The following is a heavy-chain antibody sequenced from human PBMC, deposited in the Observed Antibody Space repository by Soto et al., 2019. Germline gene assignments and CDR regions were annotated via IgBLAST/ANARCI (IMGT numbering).Heavy chain of an antibody. CDR3: ARDLNLGLGDY. J-gene: IGHJ4*02. V-gene: IGHV1-18*01. Sequence: QVQLVQSGAEVKKPGASVKVSCKASGYTFTSYGLSWVRQAPEQGLEWMGWISANNGNTKSAQKLQGRVTMTTDTSXXXXXXXXRSLRSDDTAVYYCARDLNLGLGDYWGQGTLVTVSS. CDR1: GYTFTSYG. CDR2: ISANNGNT. D-gene: IGHD7-27*01.